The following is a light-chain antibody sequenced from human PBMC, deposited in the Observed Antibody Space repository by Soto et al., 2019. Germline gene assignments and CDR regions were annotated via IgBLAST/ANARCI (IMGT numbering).Light chain of an antibody. J-gene: IGKJ1*01. CDR2: DAS. CDR3: QQYDTFSGT. V-gene: IGKV1-5*01. CDR1: QSINSC. Sequence: DIQLTQSPSILSASVGDTVTVTCRASQSINSCLAWYQQKPGEAPKLLIYDASALPRGVPSRFSGSGSGTKFTLTIASLQPDDFATYYCQQYDTFSGTFGPGTKVDIK.